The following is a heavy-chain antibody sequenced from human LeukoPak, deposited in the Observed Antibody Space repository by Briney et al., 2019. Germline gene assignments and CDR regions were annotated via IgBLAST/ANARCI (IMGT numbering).Heavy chain of an antibody. CDR1: GYTFTGYY. Sequence: ASVKVSCKASGYTFTGYYMHWVRQAPGQGLEWMGWINPNSGGTNYAQKFQGRVTMTRDTSISTAYMELSRLRSDDTAVYYCAREDCSSTSCPYYFDYWGQGTLVTVSS. D-gene: IGHD2-2*01. J-gene: IGHJ4*02. CDR2: INPNSGGT. V-gene: IGHV1-2*02. CDR3: AREDCSSTSCPYYFDY.